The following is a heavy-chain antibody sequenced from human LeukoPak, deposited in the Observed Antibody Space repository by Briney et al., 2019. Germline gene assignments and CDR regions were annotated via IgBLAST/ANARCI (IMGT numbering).Heavy chain of an antibody. Sequence: PSETLSLTCTVSGGSISSFYWSWIRQPPGKGLEWIGYTYYSGSTNYNPSLKSRVTISVDTSKNQFSLKLSTVTAPATAVYYCATGAYQLLADAFDIWGEGTMVTVSS. CDR3: ATGAYQLLADAFDI. J-gene: IGHJ3*02. CDR2: TYYSGST. V-gene: IGHV4-59*01. D-gene: IGHD2-2*01. CDR1: GGSISSFY.